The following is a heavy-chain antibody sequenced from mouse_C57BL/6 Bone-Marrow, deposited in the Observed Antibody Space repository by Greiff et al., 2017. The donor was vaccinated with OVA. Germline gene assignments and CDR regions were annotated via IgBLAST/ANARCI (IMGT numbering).Heavy chain of an antibody. CDR2: INPSSGYT. J-gene: IGHJ4*01. D-gene: IGHD3-3*01. CDR1: GFTFTSYT. V-gene: IGHV1-4*01. CDR3: ASSRIFYAMDY. Sequence: QVQLKQSGAELARPGASVKMSCKASGFTFTSYTLYWVNQRPGQGLEWIVYINPSSGYTKYNQKLKDKVTLTTDKSSSTAYLQMSSLTSMDAAVSYCASSRIFYAMDYWGQGTSVTVSS.